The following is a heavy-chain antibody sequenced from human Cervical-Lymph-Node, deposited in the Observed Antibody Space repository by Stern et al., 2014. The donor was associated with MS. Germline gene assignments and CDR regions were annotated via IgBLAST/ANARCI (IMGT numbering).Heavy chain of an antibody. Sequence: QVQLVQSGAEVKKPGASVQVSCKASGYTFTSYGISWVRQAPGHGLEWMGWSRAYKGNTNYAQKLQGRVTMTTDTSTSTAYMELRSLRSDDTAVYYCARVYDFWSGFVSYFDYWGQGTLVTVSS. CDR1: GYTFTSYG. J-gene: IGHJ4*02. D-gene: IGHD3-3*01. CDR3: ARVYDFWSGFVSYFDY. CDR2: SRAYKGNT. V-gene: IGHV1-18*04.